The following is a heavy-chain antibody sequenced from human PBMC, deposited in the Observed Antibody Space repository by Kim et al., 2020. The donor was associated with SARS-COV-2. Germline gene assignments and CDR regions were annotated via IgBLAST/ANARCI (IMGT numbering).Heavy chain of an antibody. CDR1: GYIFSNYV. CDR2: IDAGNGNT. D-gene: IGHD2-8*01. CDR3: ARDASHDVDVIMDY. J-gene: IGHJ4*02. V-gene: IGHV1-3*01. Sequence: ASVKVSCKAFGYIFSNYVIHWMRRAPGQRLEWMGKIDAGNGNTKYSQKFQGRVTFTWDTSASAAYMDMSSLRSEDMAVYYCARDASHDVDVIMDYWGQGTLVTVSS.